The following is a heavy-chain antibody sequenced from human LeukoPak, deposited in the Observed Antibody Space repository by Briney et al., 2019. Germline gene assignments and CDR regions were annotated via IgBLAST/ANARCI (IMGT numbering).Heavy chain of an antibody. D-gene: IGHD3-10*01. Sequence: GGSLRLSCGASGFTFKVYYMSGMRQAPGKGREWVSYISSSGSTIYYADSVKGRLTISRDNAKNSLYLQMNSLRAEDTAVYYCGREEAYYYGSGSFDYWGQGTLVTVSS. CDR1: GFTFKVYY. J-gene: IGHJ4*02. CDR3: GREEAYYYGSGSFDY. CDR2: ISSSGSTI. V-gene: IGHV3-11*04.